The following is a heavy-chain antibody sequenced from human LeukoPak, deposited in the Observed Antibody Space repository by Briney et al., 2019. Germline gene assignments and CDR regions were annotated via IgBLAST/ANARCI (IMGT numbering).Heavy chain of an antibody. CDR2: IYHSGST. CDR1: GGSISSGGYS. V-gene: IGHV4-30-2*01. D-gene: IGHD2-2*01. Sequence: SQTLSLTCAVSGGSISSGGYSWSWIRQPPGKGLEWIGYIYHSGSTYYNPSLKSRVTISVDRSKNQFSLKLSSVTAADTAVYYCARVVVLAARSPEWFDPWGQGTLVTVSS. J-gene: IGHJ5*02. CDR3: ARVVVLAARSPEWFDP.